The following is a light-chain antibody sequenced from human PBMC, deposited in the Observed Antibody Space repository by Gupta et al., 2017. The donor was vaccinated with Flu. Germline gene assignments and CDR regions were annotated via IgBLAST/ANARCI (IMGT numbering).Light chain of an antibody. CDR2: GSS. Sequence: RATLSCRASQSFSSAFLAWYQQTPGQAPRLLLYGSSGRASGIPDRFSVSGSGTDFTLTISRLEPEDFAVYYCQQYVSSPWTFGQGTKVEI. CDR3: QQYVSSPWT. J-gene: IGKJ1*01. CDR1: QSFSSAF. V-gene: IGKV3-20*01.